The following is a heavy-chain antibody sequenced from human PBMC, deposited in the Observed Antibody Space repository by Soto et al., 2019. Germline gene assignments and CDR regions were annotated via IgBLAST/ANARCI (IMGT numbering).Heavy chain of an antibody. V-gene: IGHV3-74*01. CDR3: ARGDCVGGTCYSLAGSFYYYMDV. D-gene: IGHD2-15*01. J-gene: IGHJ6*03. CDR1: GFTFSNYW. Sequence: EVQLVESGGGLVQPGGSLRLSCAASGFTFSNYWMYWVRQAPGKGLVWVSRINSDGSVSSYADSVKGRLTISRDNVKNTLYLQMDSLRAEDTAVYYCARGDCVGGTCYSLAGSFYYYMDVWVKGTTVTVFS. CDR2: INSDGSVS.